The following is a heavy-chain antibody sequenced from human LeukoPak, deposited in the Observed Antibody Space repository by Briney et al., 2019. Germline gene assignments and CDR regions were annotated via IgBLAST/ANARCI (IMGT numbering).Heavy chain of an antibody. Sequence: GGSLRLSCAASGFTFSSYAMSWVRQAPGKGLEWVSAISGSGGSTYYADSVKGRFTISRDNSKNTLYLQMNSPRAEYTAVYYCAKAQIRPQPRDAFDFWGQGTMVTVSS. CDR2: ISGSGGST. CDR1: GFTFSSYA. D-gene: IGHD6-6*01. V-gene: IGHV3-23*01. J-gene: IGHJ3*01. CDR3: AKAQIRPQPRDAFDF.